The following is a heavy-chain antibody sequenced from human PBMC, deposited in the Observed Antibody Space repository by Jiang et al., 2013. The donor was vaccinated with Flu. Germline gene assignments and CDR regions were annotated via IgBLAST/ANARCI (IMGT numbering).Heavy chain of an antibody. V-gene: IGHV4-31*02. D-gene: IGHD6-19*01. Sequence: SRVTISVDTSKNQFSLKLSSVTAADTAVYYCARERESSDPYYYYYGMDVWGQGTTITVSS. CDR3: ARERESSDPYYYYYGMDV. J-gene: IGHJ6*02.